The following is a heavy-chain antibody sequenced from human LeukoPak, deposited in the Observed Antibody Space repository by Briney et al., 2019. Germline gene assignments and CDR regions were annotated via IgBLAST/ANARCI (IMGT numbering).Heavy chain of an antibody. CDR2: ISPNSGGT. CDR1: GYTFTGYY. Sequence: ASVKVSCKASGYTFTGYYMHWVRQAPGQGLEWMGWISPNSGGTNYAQKFQGRVTMTRDTSISTAYMELSRLRSDDTAVYYCARADTAMANWFDPWGQGTLVTVSS. CDR3: ARADTAMANWFDP. V-gene: IGHV1-2*02. J-gene: IGHJ5*02. D-gene: IGHD5-18*01.